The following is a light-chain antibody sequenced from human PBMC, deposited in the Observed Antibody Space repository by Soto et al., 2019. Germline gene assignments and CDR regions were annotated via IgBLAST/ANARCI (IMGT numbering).Light chain of an antibody. V-gene: IGLV2-14*03. J-gene: IGLJ3*02. CDR3: SSYTNINTWV. CDR2: EVS. Sequence: QSALTQPASVSGSPGQSITISCTGTSSDVGYNYVSWYQQHPGKVPKLIIYEVSNRPSGVSNRFSGSKSGNTASLTISGLQAEDEADYYCSSYTNINTWVFGGGTKVTVL. CDR1: SSDVGYNY.